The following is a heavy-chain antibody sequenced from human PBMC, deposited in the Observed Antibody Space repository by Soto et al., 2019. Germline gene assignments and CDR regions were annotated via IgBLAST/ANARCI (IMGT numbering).Heavy chain of an antibody. J-gene: IGHJ1*01. D-gene: IGHD4-17*01. CDR1: GGSISSYY. Sequence: PSETLSLTCTVSGGSISSYYWSWIRQPPGKGLEWIGYIYYSGSTNYNPSLKSRVTISVDTSKNQFSLKLSSVTAADTAVYYCASTTALTVTTFPYPIQHWGQGTLVTVSS. V-gene: IGHV4-59*08. CDR3: ASTTALTVTTFPYPIQH. CDR2: IYYSGST.